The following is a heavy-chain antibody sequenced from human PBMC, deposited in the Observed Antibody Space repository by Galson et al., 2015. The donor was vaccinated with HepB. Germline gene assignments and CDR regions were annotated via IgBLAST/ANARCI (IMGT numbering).Heavy chain of an antibody. CDR1: GGSISSYY. CDR3: ARGGYSHIGGYAYFDS. CDR2: IYYTGST. D-gene: IGHD2-21*01. J-gene: IGHJ4*02. Sequence: ETLSLTCTVSGGSISSYYWSWIRQPPGKGLEWIGYIYYTGSTNYNPSLKSRVTISVDTSKNQFSLDLSSVTAADTAVYFCARGGYSHIGGYAYFDSWGQGTLVTVSS. V-gene: IGHV4-59*01.